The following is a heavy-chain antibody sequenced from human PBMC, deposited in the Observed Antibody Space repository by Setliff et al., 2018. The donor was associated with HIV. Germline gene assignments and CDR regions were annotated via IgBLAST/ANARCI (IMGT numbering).Heavy chain of an antibody. CDR2: VDYTGST. V-gene: IGHV4-39*07. Sequence: PSETLSLTCTVSGGSISTRNYYWGWVRQPPGRGLEWVGNVDYTGSTYYNPPLKSRVTISVDTSKNQFSLRLNSVTAADTAVYYCARQGNIVVVTSFDYWGQGTLVTVSS. CDR3: ARQGNIVVVTSFDY. CDR1: GGSISTRNYY. J-gene: IGHJ4*02. D-gene: IGHD2-21*02.